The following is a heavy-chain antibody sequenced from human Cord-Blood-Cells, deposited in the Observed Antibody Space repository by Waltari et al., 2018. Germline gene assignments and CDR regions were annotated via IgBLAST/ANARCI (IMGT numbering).Heavy chain of an antibody. V-gene: IGHV4-34*01. D-gene: IGHD6-19*01. Sequence: QVQLQQWGAGLLKPSETLSLTCAVYGGSFSGYYWSWIRQPPGKGLEWIGEINHSGSTNYHPSLKSRVTISVDTSKTQFSLKLSSVTAADTAVYYCARAWGGYSGVAGDDYWGQGTLVTVSS. CDR2: INHSGST. J-gene: IGHJ4*02. CDR1: GGSFSGYY. CDR3: ARAWGGYSGVAGDDY.